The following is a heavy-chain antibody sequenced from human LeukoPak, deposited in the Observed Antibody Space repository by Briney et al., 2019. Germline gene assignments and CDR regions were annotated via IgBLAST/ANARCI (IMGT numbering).Heavy chain of an antibody. CDR1: GFTFSSYA. CDR3: AKDTRVASLFDY. J-gene: IGHJ4*02. V-gene: IGHV3-23*01. CDR2: ISGSGGST. Sequence: GGSLRLSRAASGFTFSSYAMSWVRQAPGKGLEWVSAISGSGGSTYYADSVKGRFTISRDNSKNTLYLQMNSLRAEDTAVYYCAKDTRVASLFDYWGQGTLVTVSS. D-gene: IGHD2-15*01.